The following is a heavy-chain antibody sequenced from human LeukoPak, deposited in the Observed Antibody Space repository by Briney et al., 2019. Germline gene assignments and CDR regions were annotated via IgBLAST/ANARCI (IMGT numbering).Heavy chain of an antibody. D-gene: IGHD3-9*01. CDR1: GFIFRNYA. CDR3: AKWGDYDILTGYYVSDF. V-gene: IGHV3-23*01. J-gene: IGHJ4*02. Sequence: GASLRLSCAASGFIFRNYAMSWVRQAPGKGLERVSAITGSGDTTYYADSVKGRFTVPRDNSKNTLYVEMNTLRAEDTAVYYCAKWGDYDILTGYYVSDFWGQGTLVTVSS. CDR2: ITGSGDTT.